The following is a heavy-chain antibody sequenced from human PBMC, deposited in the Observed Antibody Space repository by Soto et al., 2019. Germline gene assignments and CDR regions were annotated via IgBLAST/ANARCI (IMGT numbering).Heavy chain of an antibody. CDR2: IYYSGST. CDR1: GGSISSYY. Sequence: SETLSLTCTVSGGSISSYYWSWIRQPPGKGLEWIGYIYYSGSTNYNPSLKSRVTISVDTSKNQFSLKLSSVTAADTAVYYCARMAGLPLDYWGQGTLVTVSS. CDR3: ARMAGLPLDY. V-gene: IGHV4-59*01. J-gene: IGHJ4*02. D-gene: IGHD4-17*01.